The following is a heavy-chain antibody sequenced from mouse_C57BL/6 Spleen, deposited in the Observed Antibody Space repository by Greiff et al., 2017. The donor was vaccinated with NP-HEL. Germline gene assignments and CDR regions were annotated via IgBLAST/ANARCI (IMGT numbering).Heavy chain of an antibody. CDR3: ASRGDYDVGYFDY. CDR2: INPNNGGT. CDR1: GYTFTDYY. J-gene: IGHJ2*01. D-gene: IGHD2-4*01. Sequence: VQLQQSGPELVKPGASVKISCKASGYTFTDYYMNWVKQSHGKSLEWIGDINPNNGGTSYNQKFKGKATLTVDKSSSTAYMELRSLTSEDSAVYYCASRGDYDVGYFDYWGQGTTLTVSS. V-gene: IGHV1-26*01.